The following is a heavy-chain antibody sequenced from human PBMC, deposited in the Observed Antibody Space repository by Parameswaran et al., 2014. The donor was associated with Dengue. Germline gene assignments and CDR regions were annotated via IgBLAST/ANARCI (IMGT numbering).Heavy chain of an antibody. D-gene: IGHD3-16*01. Sequence: WIRQPPGKGLEWIGEIDHSGNTNYNPSLKSRVSISVDESKSQFSLKLTSVTAADTAVYFCARENLYYGVSPPGKIFDSWGQGTLVTVSS. V-gene: IGHV4-4*01. CDR3: ARENLYYGVSPPGKIFDS. CDR2: IDHSGNT. J-gene: IGHJ4*02.